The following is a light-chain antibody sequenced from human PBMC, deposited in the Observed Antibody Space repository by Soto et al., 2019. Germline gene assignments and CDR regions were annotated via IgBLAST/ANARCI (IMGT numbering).Light chain of an antibody. V-gene: IGLV1-40*01. CDR2: GNS. Sequence: QSALTQPPSVSGAPGQRVTISCTGSSSNIGAGYDVHWYQQLPGTAPKLIIYGNSNRPSGVPDRFSGSKSGTSASLAITGLQAEDEADYYCRSYDGSLSGYVFGTGTKVTVL. CDR3: RSYDGSLSGYV. CDR1: SSNIGAGYD. J-gene: IGLJ1*01.